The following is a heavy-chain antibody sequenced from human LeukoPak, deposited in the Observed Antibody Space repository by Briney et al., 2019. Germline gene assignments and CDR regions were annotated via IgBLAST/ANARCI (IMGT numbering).Heavy chain of an antibody. CDR2: IYHSGST. V-gene: IGHV4-30-2*01. CDR1: GGSISSGGYS. Sequence: PSQTLSLTCAVSGGSISSGGYSWSWIRQPPGKGLEWIGYIYHSGSTYYNPSLKSRVTISVDRSKNQFSLKLSSVTAADTAVYYCARLPGDAFDIWGQGTMVTVSS. CDR3: ARLPGDAFDI. J-gene: IGHJ3*02.